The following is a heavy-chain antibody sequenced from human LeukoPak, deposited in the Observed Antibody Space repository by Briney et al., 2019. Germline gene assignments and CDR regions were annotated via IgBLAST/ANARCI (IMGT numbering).Heavy chain of an antibody. CDR2: IKQDGSEK. J-gene: IGHJ4*02. D-gene: IGHD4-17*01. Sequence: PGGSLRLSCAASGFTFSSYAMSWVRQAPGKGLEWVANIKQDGSEKYYVDSVKGRFTISRDNAKNSLYLQMNSLRAEDTAVYYCASKDYGDSFDYWGQGTLVTVSS. CDR1: GFTFSSYA. V-gene: IGHV3-7*01. CDR3: ASKDYGDSFDY.